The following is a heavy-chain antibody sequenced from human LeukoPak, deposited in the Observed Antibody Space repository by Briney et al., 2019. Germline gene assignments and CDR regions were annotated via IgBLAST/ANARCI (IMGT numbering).Heavy chain of an antibody. J-gene: IGHJ4*02. CDR1: GFTFSSYG. Sequence: GGSLRLSCAASGFTFSSYGMSWVRQAPGKGLEWVSSISSSGATTFNVDSVKGRFTISRDNSKNTLYLQMNSLRAEDTAVYYCAKEGDYCSSTNCYSDYWGQGTLVTVSS. D-gene: IGHD2-2*01. V-gene: IGHV3-23*01. CDR3: AKEGDYCSSTNCYSDY. CDR2: ISSSGATT.